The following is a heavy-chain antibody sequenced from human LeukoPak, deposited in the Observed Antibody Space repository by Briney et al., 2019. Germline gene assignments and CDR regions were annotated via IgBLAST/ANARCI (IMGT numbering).Heavy chain of an antibody. CDR3: AKEYYESSGYGLEI. J-gene: IGHJ3*02. D-gene: IGHD3-22*01. V-gene: IGHV3-9*01. CDR1: GFTFDDYG. Sequence: EPGRSLRLSCAASGFTFDDYGMHWVRQAPGKGLEWVSGISWNSGTIGYADSVKGRFTISRDNAKNSLYLQMNSLRAEDTALYYCAKEYYESSGYGLEIWGQGTMVTVSS. CDR2: ISWNSGTI.